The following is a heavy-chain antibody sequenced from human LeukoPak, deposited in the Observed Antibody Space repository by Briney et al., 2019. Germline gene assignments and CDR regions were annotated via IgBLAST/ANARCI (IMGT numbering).Heavy chain of an antibody. CDR2: IYYSGST. V-gene: IGHV4-59*01. J-gene: IGHJ4*02. D-gene: IGHD1-26*01. Sequence: SETLSLTCTVSGGSISSYYWSWIRQPPGKGLEWIGYIYYSGSTNCNPSLKSRVTISVDTSKNQFSLKLSSVTAADTAVYYCAREAPGVGATDYWGQGTLVTVSS. CDR3: AREAPGVGATDY. CDR1: GGSISSYY.